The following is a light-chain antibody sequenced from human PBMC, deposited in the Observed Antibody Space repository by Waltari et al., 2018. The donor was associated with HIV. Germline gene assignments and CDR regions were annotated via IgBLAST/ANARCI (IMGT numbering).Light chain of an antibody. Sequence: QSALTQPASVSGSPGQSITISCTGTSSDVGSYDLVSWYQKHPGKAPKLMIYEVNQRPSGVSNRFSGSKSGNTASLTISGLQAEDEADYYCCSYAGSSSYVFGSGTKVTVL. J-gene: IGLJ1*01. CDR2: EVN. V-gene: IGLV2-23*02. CDR1: SSDVGSYDL. CDR3: CSYAGSSSYV.